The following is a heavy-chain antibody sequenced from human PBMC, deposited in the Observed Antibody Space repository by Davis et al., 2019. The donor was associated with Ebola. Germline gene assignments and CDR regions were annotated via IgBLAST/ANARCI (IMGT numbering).Heavy chain of an antibody. CDR2: LYYTGST. Sequence: PGGSLRLSCTVSGDSITNKYWSWIRQPPGKGLEWIGYLYYTGSTNYNPSLKSRVSISLDTSKTQFSLQLDSVTAADTAVYYCARPVEASLGYLFGGGLDVWGQGTTVTVSS. V-gene: IGHV4-59*12. J-gene: IGHJ6*02. CDR1: GDSITNKY. CDR3: ARPVEASLGYLFGGGLDV. D-gene: IGHD3-10*01.